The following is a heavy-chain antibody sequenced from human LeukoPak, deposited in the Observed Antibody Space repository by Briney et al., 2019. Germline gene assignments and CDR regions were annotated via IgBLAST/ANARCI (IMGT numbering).Heavy chain of an antibody. D-gene: IGHD1-26*01. CDR2: INSGSTI. V-gene: IGHV3-11*04. CDR1: GFTFSDYY. CDR3: ARVLGSPTNDY. J-gene: IGHJ4*02. Sequence: PGGSLRLSCAASGFTFSDYYMSWIRQAPGKGLQWISYINSGSTIYYADSVNGRFTISRDNSKNTLYLQMNSLRAEDTAVYYCARVLGSPTNDYWGQGTLVTVSS.